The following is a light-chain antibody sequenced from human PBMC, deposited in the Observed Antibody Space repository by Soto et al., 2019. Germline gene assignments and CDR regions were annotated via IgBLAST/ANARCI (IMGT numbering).Light chain of an antibody. J-gene: IGKJ2*01. Sequence: DIQLTQSPSSVSASVGDRVTVTCRASHDISSWLAWYQQKPGTAPRLLIFAASTLQSGVPSRFSGSGSGTDFTLTISSLQPADFATYYCQQGHSFPYTFGQGTKL. CDR1: HDISSW. CDR2: AAS. CDR3: QQGHSFPYT. V-gene: IGKV1-12*01.